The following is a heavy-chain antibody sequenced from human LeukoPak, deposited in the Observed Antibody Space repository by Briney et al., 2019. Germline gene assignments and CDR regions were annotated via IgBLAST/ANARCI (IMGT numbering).Heavy chain of an antibody. Sequence: SVKVSCKASGGTFSSYAISWVRQAPGQGLEWMGGIIPIFGTANYAQKFQGRVTTTTDESTSTAYMELSSLRSEDTAVYYCARAGAWSGYYLYWFDPWGQGTLVTVSS. CDR2: IIPIFGTA. D-gene: IGHD3-3*01. J-gene: IGHJ5*02. CDR3: ARAGAWSGYYLYWFDP. CDR1: GGTFSSYA. V-gene: IGHV1-69*05.